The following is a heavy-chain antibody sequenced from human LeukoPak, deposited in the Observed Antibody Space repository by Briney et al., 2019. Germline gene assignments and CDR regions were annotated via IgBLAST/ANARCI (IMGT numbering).Heavy chain of an antibody. CDR2: ISPDRGNT. Sequence: GRSLSLSCAASGFTFSQFAVHWVRQAPGKGLGWVADISPDRGNTYYADSVTGRFTISRDNSKNTLYLQMNSLRTEDTAVYYCANKQGLERLLGYWGQGTLVTVSS. CDR3: ANKQGLERLLGY. CDR1: GFTFSQFA. V-gene: IGHV3-30*04. J-gene: IGHJ4*02. D-gene: IGHD1-1*01.